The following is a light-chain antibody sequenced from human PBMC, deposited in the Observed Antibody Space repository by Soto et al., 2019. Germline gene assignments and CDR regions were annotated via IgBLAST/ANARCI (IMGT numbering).Light chain of an antibody. CDR1: QSVSSSY. CDR3: HQYGSSRT. V-gene: IGKV3-20*01. Sequence: EIVLTQSPGTLSLSPGERATLSCRASQSVSSSYLAWYQRKPGQAPRLLMYGASSRATGIPDRFSGSGSGTDFTLTISRLEPEDFAVYYCHQYGSSRTFGQGTKVDIK. J-gene: IGKJ1*01. CDR2: GAS.